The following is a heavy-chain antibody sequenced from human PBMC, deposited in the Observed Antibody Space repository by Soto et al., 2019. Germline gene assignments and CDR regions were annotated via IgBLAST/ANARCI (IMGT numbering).Heavy chain of an antibody. CDR3: ARSYYDFWSGHMAPMDV. J-gene: IGHJ6*02. Sequence: GGSLRLSCAASGFTVSGNYMNWVRQAPGKGLEWVSVIFSGDSTYYTDSVKGRFTISRDNSKNTVYLQMNSLRAEDTAVYYCARSYYDFWSGHMAPMDVWGQGTTVTVSS. CDR2: IFSGDST. CDR1: GFTVSGNY. V-gene: IGHV3-66*01. D-gene: IGHD3-3*01.